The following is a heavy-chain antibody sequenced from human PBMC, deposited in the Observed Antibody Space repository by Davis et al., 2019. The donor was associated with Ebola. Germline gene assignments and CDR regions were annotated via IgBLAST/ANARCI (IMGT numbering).Heavy chain of an antibody. Sequence: GESLKISCAASGFTFSNYAMSWVRQAPGKGLEWVGRIKSKTDGGTTDYAAPVKGRFTISRDDSKNTLYLQMNSLKTVDTAVYYCTSNVVPAATRGVYYYYYYMDVWGKGTTVTVSS. CDR3: TSNVVPAATRGVYYYYYYMDV. CDR2: IKSKTDGGTT. V-gene: IGHV3-15*01. J-gene: IGHJ6*03. CDR1: GFTFSNYA. D-gene: IGHD2-2*01.